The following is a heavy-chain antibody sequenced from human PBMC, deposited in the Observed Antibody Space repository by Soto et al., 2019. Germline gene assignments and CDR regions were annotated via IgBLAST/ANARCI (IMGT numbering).Heavy chain of an antibody. CDR2: IYYSGST. J-gene: IGHJ5*02. D-gene: IGHD3-22*01. V-gene: IGHV4-31*03. CDR1: GGSISSGGYY. Sequence: QVQLQESGPGLVKPSQTLSLTCTVSGGSISSGGYYWSWIRQHPGKGLEWIGYIYYSGSTYYNPSLKGRVTISVYTSKNQFSLKLSSVTAADTAVYYCARAGYDSSGYPNWFDPWGQGTLVTVSS. CDR3: ARAGYDSSGYPNWFDP.